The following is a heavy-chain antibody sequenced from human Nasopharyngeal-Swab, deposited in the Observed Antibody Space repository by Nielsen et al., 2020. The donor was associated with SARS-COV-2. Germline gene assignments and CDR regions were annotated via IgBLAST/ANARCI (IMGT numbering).Heavy chain of an antibody. J-gene: IGHJ4*02. Sequence: WIRPPPGKGLEWIGYIYYSGSTNYNPSLKSRVNITVDTSKNQVSLKLSSVTAADTAVYYCARNSYYYDSSGSQFDYWGQGTLVTVSS. CDR3: ARNSYYYDSSGSQFDY. V-gene: IGHV4-59*01. D-gene: IGHD3-22*01. CDR2: IYYSGST.